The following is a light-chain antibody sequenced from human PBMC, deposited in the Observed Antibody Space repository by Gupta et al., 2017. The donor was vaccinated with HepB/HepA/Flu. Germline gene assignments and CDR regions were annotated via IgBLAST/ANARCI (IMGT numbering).Light chain of an antibody. V-gene: IGLV2-8*01. CDR2: EVS. J-gene: IGLJ2*01. CDR1: RSAVGGYNY. Sequence: QSPLTQPPSASGSPGQSVIISCPGTRSAVGGYNYVSWYQQHPGKAPKVMIYEVSKRPSGVPDRFSGSKSGNTASLTVSGLQAEDEADYYCSSQAGSNNYLIFGGGTKLTVL. CDR3: SSQAGSNNYLI.